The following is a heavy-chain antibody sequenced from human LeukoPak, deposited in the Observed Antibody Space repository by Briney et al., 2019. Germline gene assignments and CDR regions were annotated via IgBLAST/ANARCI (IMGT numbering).Heavy chain of an antibody. CDR1: GGSISLSYYY. CDR2: VYYSGTT. V-gene: IGHV4-39*07. D-gene: IGHD6-19*01. J-gene: IGHJ5*02. CDR3: ARRGGAVAGFDP. Sequence: PSETLSLTCSVSGGSISLSYYYWGWIRQPPGKALEWIGSVYYSGTTSYNPSLKSRVTISVDMSKNHFSLRLSSVTAADTAMYYCARRGGAVAGFDPWGQGTLVTVSS.